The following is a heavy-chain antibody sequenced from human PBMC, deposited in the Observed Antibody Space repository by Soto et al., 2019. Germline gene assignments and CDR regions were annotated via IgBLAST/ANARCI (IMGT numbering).Heavy chain of an antibody. CDR1: GGTFSSYA. CDR2: IIPILGTA. CDR3: ARSYDSSGYYYRFDP. Sequence: SVKVSCKASGGTFSSYAISWVRQAPGQGLEWMGGIIPILGTANYAQKFQGRVTITADESTSTAYMELSSLRSEDTAVYYCARSYDSSGYYYRFDPWGQGTLVTVSS. V-gene: IGHV1-69*13. J-gene: IGHJ5*02. D-gene: IGHD3-22*01.